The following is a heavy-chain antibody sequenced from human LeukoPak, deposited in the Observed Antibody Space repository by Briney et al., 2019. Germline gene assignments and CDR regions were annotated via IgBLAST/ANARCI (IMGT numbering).Heavy chain of an antibody. Sequence: SETLSLTCAVYGGSFSGYYWSWIRQPPGKGLEWIGEINHSGSTNYNPSLKSRVTISVDTSKNQFSLKLSSVTAADTAVYYCARDAYCGGDCSLFDYWGQGTLVTVSS. CDR2: INHSGST. D-gene: IGHD2-21*02. V-gene: IGHV4-34*01. J-gene: IGHJ4*02. CDR1: GGSFSGYY. CDR3: ARDAYCGGDCSLFDY.